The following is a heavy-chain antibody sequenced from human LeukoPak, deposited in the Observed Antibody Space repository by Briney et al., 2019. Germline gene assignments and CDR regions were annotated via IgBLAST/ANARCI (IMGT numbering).Heavy chain of an antibody. D-gene: IGHD3-16*01. Sequence: PGGSLRLSCAASGFTFSSYSMNWVRQAPGKGLEWVSSISSSSSYIYYADSVKGRFTISRDNAKNSLYLQMNSLRAEDTAVYYCARDGRLGDDWNYYYMDVWGKGTTVTVSS. CDR3: ARDGRLGDDWNYYYMDV. V-gene: IGHV3-21*01. CDR2: ISSSSSYI. J-gene: IGHJ6*03. CDR1: GFTFSSYS.